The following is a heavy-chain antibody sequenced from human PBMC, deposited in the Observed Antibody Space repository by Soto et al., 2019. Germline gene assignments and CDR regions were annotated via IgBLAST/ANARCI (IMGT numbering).Heavy chain of an antibody. D-gene: IGHD1-1*01. CDR1: EHDVAYLS. Sequence: ASAKLSCKVSEHDVAYLSIRWVRLSPEKGREWMGSIEPEDGERAYTQKFQRRVRVTEDTSANTAYLELSSLTSDYTARYDCAVESPTTEITPLHYNGMGVGGQGTTVTVSS. CDR3: AVESPTTEITPLHYNGMGV. V-gene: IGHV1-24*01. CDR2: IEPEDGER. J-gene: IGHJ6*02.